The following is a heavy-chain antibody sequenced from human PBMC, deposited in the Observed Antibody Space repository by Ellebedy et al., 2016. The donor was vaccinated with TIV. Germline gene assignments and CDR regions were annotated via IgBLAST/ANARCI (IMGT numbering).Heavy chain of an antibody. CDR1: GYTFTGYY. J-gene: IGHJ4*02. V-gene: IGHV1-2*02. CDR3: ARVQAAAGTEIDY. CDR2: INPNTGGT. Sequence: AASVKVSCKASGYTFTGYYLHWVRQAPGQGLEWMGWINPNTGGTNYAQKFQGRVTMTRDTSISTAYMELSSLRSEDTAVYYCARVQAAAGTEIDYWGQGTLATVSS. D-gene: IGHD6-13*01.